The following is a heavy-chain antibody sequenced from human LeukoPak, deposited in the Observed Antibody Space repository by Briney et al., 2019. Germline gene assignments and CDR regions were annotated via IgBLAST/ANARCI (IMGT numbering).Heavy chain of an antibody. Sequence: ASVKVSCKVPGYTLTELSMHWVRQAPGKGLEWMGGFDPEDGETIYAQKFQGRVTMTEDTSTDTAYMELSSLRSEDTAVYYCATAPRRGSGRWAADYWGQGTLVTVSS. D-gene: IGHD3-10*01. CDR3: ATAPRRGSGRWAADY. J-gene: IGHJ4*02. CDR1: GYTLTELS. V-gene: IGHV1-24*01. CDR2: FDPEDGET.